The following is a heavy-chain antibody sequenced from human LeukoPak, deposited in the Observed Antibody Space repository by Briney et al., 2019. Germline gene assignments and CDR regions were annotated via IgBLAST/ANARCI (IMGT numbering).Heavy chain of an antibody. V-gene: IGHV1-46*01. CDR1: GYTFTNYY. CDR3: ARDEATGWFDP. J-gene: IGHJ5*02. D-gene: IGHD5-24*01. CDR2: LNPSSGST. Sequence: EASVKVSCKASGYTFTNYYMHWGRQAPGQGLEWMGILNPSSGSTAYAQKFQGRVTMTRDTSTSTVYMELSSLRSEDTAVYYCARDEATGWFDPWGQGTLVIVFS.